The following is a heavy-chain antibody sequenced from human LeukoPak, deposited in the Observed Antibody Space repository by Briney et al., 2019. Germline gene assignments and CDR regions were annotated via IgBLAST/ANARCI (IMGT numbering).Heavy chain of an antibody. Sequence: PGGSLRLSCAASGFTFSSYGMHWVRQAPGMGLEWVAVISYDGSNKYYADSVKGRFTISRDNSKNTLYLQMNSLRAEDTAVYYCAKGLPDILTGYFNYWGQGTLVTVSS. D-gene: IGHD3-9*01. CDR3: AKGLPDILTGYFNY. CDR1: GFTFSSYG. V-gene: IGHV3-30*18. CDR2: ISYDGSNK. J-gene: IGHJ4*02.